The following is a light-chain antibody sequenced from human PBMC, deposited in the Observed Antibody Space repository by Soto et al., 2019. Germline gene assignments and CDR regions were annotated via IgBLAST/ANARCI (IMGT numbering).Light chain of an antibody. J-gene: IGKJ5*01. V-gene: IGKV1-5*03. CDR2: TAS. CDR3: HQNNSFSIT. Sequence: DIQMTQSPSTLPASVGDRVTITCRPSESISRWLDWYQQKPGKAPKLLIYTASSLESGVPSRFRGSGSGTEFTLTINSLQADDFATYYCHQNNSFSITFGQGTRLEIK. CDR1: ESISRW.